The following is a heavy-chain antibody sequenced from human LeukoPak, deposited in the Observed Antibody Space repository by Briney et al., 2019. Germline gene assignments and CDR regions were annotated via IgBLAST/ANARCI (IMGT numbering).Heavy chain of an antibody. V-gene: IGHV1-46*01. CDR3: ARDFEGDYYMDV. Sequence: ASVKVSCKASGYTFTSYAMNWVRQAPGQGLEWMGIINPSGGSTSYAQKFQGRVTMTRDMSTSTVYMELSSLRSEDTAVYYCARDFEGDYYMDVWGKGTTVTVSS. J-gene: IGHJ6*03. CDR1: GYTFTSYA. D-gene: IGHD3-16*01. CDR2: INPSGGST.